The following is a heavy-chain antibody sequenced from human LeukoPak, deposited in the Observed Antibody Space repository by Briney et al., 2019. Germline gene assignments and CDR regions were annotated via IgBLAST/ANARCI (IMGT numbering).Heavy chain of an antibody. J-gene: IGHJ4*02. CDR1: GESFNNYY. D-gene: IGHD3-22*01. V-gene: IGHV4-34*01. CDR2: INHSGST. Sequence: PSETLSLTSAVYGESFNNYYWTWLRQSPGKGLEWIGEINHSGSTNYNPSLKSRLSISVDPSKNQFSLKLTSVIAADTAVYYCARVRYSDSSVLTRKRSYYFDYWGQGTLVTVSS. CDR3: ARVRYSDSSVLTRKRSYYFDY.